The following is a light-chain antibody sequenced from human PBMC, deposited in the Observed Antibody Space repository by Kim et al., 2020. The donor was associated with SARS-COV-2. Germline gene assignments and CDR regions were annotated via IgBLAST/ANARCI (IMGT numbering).Light chain of an antibody. CDR1: SSNIGSNY. Sequence: PGQRVTISFSGRSSNIGSNYVSWYQQLPGTAPKLLIYSNNQRPSGVPDRFSGSKSGTSASLAISGLRSEDEADYYCAAWDDSLSGPVFGGGTQLTV. CDR3: AAWDDSLSGPV. J-gene: IGLJ2*01. V-gene: IGLV1-47*02. CDR2: SNN.